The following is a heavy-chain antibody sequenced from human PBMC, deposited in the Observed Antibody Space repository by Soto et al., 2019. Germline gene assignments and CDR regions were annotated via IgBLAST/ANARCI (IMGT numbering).Heavy chain of an antibody. J-gene: IGHJ3*02. V-gene: IGHV1-3*01. D-gene: IGHD3-16*02. CDR2: INAGNGNT. CDR3: ARGVGMFPFVGGIVISPYDAFEI. CDR1: GYTFTSYA. Sequence: ASVKVSCKASGYTFTSYAMHWVRQAPGQRLEWMGWINAGNGNTKYSQKFQGRVTITRDTSASTAYMELSSLRSEDTAVYYCARGVGMFPFVGGIVISPYDAFEIWGQGTMGT.